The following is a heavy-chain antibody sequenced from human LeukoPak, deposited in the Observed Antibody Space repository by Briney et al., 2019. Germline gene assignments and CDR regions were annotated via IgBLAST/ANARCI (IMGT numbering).Heavy chain of an antibody. CDR1: GGSISSGGYY. Sequence: SETLSLTCTVSGGSISSGGYYWSWIRQHPGKGLEWIGYIYYSGSTYYNPSLKSRVTISVDTSKNQFSLKLSSVTAADTAVYYCAREPPNDSSGYSPCYYYYGMDVWGQGTTVTVSS. D-gene: IGHD3-22*01. V-gene: IGHV4-31*03. CDR2: IYYSGST. CDR3: AREPPNDSSGYSPCYYYYGMDV. J-gene: IGHJ6*02.